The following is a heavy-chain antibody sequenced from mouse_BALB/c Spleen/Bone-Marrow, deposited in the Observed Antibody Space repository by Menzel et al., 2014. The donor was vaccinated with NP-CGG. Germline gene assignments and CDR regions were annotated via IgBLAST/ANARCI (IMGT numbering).Heavy chain of an antibody. CDR2: INPGSGGT. CDR3: ARGDYRSYYFDY. Sequence: VQLQQSGAELVRPGTSVKVSCKASGYAFTNYLIEWVKQRPGQGLEWIGVINPGSGGTNYNEKFKGKATLTADKFSSTAYMQLSSLTSDDSAVYFCARGDYRSYYFDYWGQGTTLTVPS. D-gene: IGHD2-14*01. V-gene: IGHV1-54*01. CDR1: GYAFTNYL. J-gene: IGHJ2*01.